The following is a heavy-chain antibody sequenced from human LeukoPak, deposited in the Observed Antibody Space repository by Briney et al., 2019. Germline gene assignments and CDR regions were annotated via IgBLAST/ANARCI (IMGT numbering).Heavy chain of an antibody. CDR3: VREGNTAMVRDAFDI. V-gene: IGHV3-23*01. CDR1: GFTFSSYV. J-gene: IGHJ3*02. CDR2: IRGSGGNT. Sequence: GGSLRLSCAASGFTFSSYVMSWVRQAPGKGLEWVSAIRGSGGNTYYADSVKGRFTISRDNAKNTLYLQMNSLRAEDTAVYYCVREGNTAMVRDAFDIWGQGTMVTVSS. D-gene: IGHD5-18*01.